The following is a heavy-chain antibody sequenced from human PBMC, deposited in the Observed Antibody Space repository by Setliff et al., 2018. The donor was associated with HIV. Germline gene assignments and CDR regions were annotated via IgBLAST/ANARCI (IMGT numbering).Heavy chain of an antibody. Sequence: GGSLRLSCAASGFTFSSYSMNWVRQAPGKGLEWVSSISSSSSYIYYAYSVKGRFTISRDNAKNSLYLQMNSLRAEDTAVYYCARGYCSSTSCLYYFDYWGQGTLVTVSS. D-gene: IGHD2-2*01. CDR2: ISSSSSYI. CDR1: GFTFSSYS. J-gene: IGHJ4*02. V-gene: IGHV3-21*01. CDR3: ARGYCSSTSCLYYFDY.